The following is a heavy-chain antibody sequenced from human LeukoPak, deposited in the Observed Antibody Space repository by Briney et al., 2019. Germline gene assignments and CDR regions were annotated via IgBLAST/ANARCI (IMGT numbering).Heavy chain of an antibody. V-gene: IGHV3-20*01. CDR2: INWNGGST. J-gene: IGHJ3*02. Sequence: GGSLRLSCAASGFTFDDYGMSWVRQAPGKGLEWVSGINWNGGSTGYADSVKGRFTISRDNAKNSLYLQVNSLRAEDTALYHCARGPPYSSGWYGAFDIWGQGTMVTVSS. CDR1: GFTFDDYG. CDR3: ARGPPYSSGWYGAFDI. D-gene: IGHD6-19*01.